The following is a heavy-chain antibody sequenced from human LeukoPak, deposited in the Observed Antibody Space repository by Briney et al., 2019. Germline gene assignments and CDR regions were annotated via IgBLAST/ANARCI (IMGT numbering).Heavy chain of an antibody. Sequence: GESLRLPCAASGFTFSRYWIHWVRQAPGKGLEWVSRINPDGSTTTYADSVKGRFTISRDNAKNTVYLQMNSLRAEDTALYHCVRVLSGSWDWFDPWGQGTLVTVSS. J-gene: IGHJ5*02. CDR2: INPDGSTT. CDR3: VRVLSGSWDWFDP. CDR1: GFTFSRYW. D-gene: IGHD3-22*01. V-gene: IGHV3-74*01.